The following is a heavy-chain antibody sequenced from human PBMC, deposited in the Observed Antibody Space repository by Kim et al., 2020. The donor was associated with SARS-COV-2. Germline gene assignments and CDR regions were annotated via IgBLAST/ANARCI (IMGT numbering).Heavy chain of an antibody. D-gene: IGHD3-16*01. CDR3: ARDPGGPYYGMDV. CDR1: GFTVSSNY. CDR2: IYSGGST. Sequence: GGSLRLSCAASGFTVSSNYMSWVRQAPGKGLEWVSVIYSGGSTYYADSVKGRFTISRDNSKNTLYLQMNSLRAEDTAVYYCARDPGGPYYGMDVWGQGTTVTVSS. V-gene: IGHV3-53*01. J-gene: IGHJ6*02.